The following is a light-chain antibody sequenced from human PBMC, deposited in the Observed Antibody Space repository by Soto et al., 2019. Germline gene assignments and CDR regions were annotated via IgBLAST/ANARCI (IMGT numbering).Light chain of an antibody. CDR1: QSLLSSSNNKNF. Sequence: DIVMTQSPDSLAVSLGERAALNCKSSQSLLSSSNNKNFLSWYQQKPGQPPKLLISWASTREFGVPDRFTGSGSGTHFTLTISGLQAEDVAVYYCHQYYSAPLTFGGGTKVEIK. CDR2: WAS. CDR3: HQYYSAPLT. J-gene: IGKJ4*01. V-gene: IGKV4-1*01.